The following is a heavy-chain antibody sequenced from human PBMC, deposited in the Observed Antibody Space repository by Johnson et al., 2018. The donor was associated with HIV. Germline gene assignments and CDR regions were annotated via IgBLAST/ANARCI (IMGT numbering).Heavy chain of an antibody. CDR2: IRWNSGSI. J-gene: IGHJ3*01. V-gene: IGHV3-20*04. D-gene: IGHD5-18*01. Sequence: VQLVESGGGVVRPGGSLRLSCAASGFTFDDYGMSWVRQAPGKGLEWVSGIRWNSGSIGYADSVKGRFTISRDNAKNSLYLQMNSLRAEDTAVYYCARDQRGGYSYGDAFDFWGQGTMVTVSS. CDR1: GFTFDDYG. CDR3: ARDQRGGYSYGDAFDF.